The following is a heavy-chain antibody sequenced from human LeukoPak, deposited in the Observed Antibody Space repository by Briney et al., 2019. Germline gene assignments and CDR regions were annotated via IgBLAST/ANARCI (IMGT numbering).Heavy chain of an antibody. CDR2: ISSSGSTI. D-gene: IGHD6-13*01. Sequence: PGGSLRLPCAASGFTFSSYEMNWVRQAPGKGLEWVSYISSSGSTIYYADSVKGRFTISRDNSNNTLFLQMNSLRPEDTAIYYCAKSRAISIAAAGNYWGQGTLVTVSS. J-gene: IGHJ4*02. V-gene: IGHV3-48*03. CDR3: AKSRAISIAAAGNY. CDR1: GFTFSSYE.